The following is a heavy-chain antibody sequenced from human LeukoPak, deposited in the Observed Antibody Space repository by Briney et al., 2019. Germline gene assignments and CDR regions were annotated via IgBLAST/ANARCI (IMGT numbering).Heavy chain of an antibody. CDR1: GFALYKYN. D-gene: IGHD6-13*01. Sequence: ASVKVSCKASGFALYKYNIVWVRQAPGQGLEWVGWITAFNGNTNYAQKFQGRVTMTRDTSISTAYMELSRLRSDDTAVYYCARDCLARQQLAQYYYYYYMDVWGKGTTVTVSS. V-gene: IGHV1-2*02. CDR2: ITAFNGNT. CDR3: ARDCLARQQLAQYYYYYYMDV. J-gene: IGHJ6*03.